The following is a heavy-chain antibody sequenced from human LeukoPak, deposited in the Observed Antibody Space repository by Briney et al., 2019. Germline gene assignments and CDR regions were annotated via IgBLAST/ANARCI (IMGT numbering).Heavy chain of an antibody. CDR1: GYTFTGYY. CDR3: ARDSNSMIVDY. D-gene: IGHD3-22*01. CDR2: INPNSGGT. J-gene: IGHJ4*02. V-gene: IGHV1-2*02. Sequence: ASVKVSCKASGYTFTGYYMHWVRQAPGQGLEWMGWINPNSGGTNYAQKFQGRVTMTRDTSISTAYMELSSLRSEDTAVYYCARDSNSMIVDYWGQGTLVTVSS.